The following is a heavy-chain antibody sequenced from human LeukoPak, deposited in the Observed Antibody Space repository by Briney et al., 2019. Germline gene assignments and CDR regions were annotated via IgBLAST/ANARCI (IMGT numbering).Heavy chain of an antibody. V-gene: IGHV1-18*01. Sequence: ASVKVSCKASDYIFTSYGMSWLRQAPGQEGAWMGWIRAKKGNTNFAQKLQDRVTKTTDTSTSTVYMEMSSLRSEDTALYYCARGPPLGYCSGGSCYSGGLHYWGEGTPGTVSS. CDR3: ARGPPLGYCSGGSCYSGGLHY. J-gene: IGHJ4*02. D-gene: IGHD2-15*01. CDR1: DYIFTSYG. CDR2: IRAKKGNT.